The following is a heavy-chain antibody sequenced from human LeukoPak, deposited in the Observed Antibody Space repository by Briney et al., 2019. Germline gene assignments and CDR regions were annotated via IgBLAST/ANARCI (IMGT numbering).Heavy chain of an antibody. CDR1: GFTVSSFA. Sequence: GGSLRLSCAASGFTVSSFAMHWVRQAPGKGLEWVSYISSSGSTIYYADSVKGRFTISRGNAKKSLYLQMNSLRAEDTAVYYCASQNWRTMDVWGQGTTVTVSS. CDR3: ASQNWRTMDV. D-gene: IGHD1-1*01. CDR2: ISSSGSTI. J-gene: IGHJ6*02. V-gene: IGHV3-48*03.